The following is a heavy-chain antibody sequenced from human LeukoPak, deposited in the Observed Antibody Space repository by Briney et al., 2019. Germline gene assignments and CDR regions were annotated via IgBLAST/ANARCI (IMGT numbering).Heavy chain of an antibody. J-gene: IGHJ4*02. Sequence: GGSLRLSCAASGFTFSSYWMSWVRQAPGKGLEWVANIKQDGSEKYYGDAVKGSLTTSRENAKNSMYLQMNSLRAEDTAVYYCARGQTWFGELSPFDYCGQGTLVTVSS. CDR3: ARGQTWFGELSPFDY. CDR2: IKQDGSEK. V-gene: IGHV3-7*01. D-gene: IGHD3-10*01. CDR1: GFTFSSYW.